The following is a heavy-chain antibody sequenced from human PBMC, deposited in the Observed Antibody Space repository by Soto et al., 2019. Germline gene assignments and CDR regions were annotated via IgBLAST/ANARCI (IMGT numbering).Heavy chain of an antibody. CDR1: GFTFSSYS. CDR2: ISSSSSYI. CDR3: ARDRLAARTYYYYYGMDV. V-gene: IGHV3-21*01. J-gene: IGHJ6*02. Sequence: EVQLVESGGGLVKPGGSLRLSCAASGFTFSSYSMNWVRQAPGKGLEWVSSISSSSSYIYYADSVKGRFTISRDNAKISRYLQMNSLRAEDTAVYYCARDRLAARTYYYYYGMDVWGQGTTVTVSS.